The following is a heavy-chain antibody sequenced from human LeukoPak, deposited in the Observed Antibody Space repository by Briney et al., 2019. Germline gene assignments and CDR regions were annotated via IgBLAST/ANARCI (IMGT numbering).Heavy chain of an antibody. D-gene: IGHD6-13*01. Sequence: PSETLSLTCTVSGGSISSSSYYWGWIRQPPGKGLEWIGSIYYSGSTYYNPSLKSRVTISVDTSKNQFSLKLSSVTAADTAVYYCARRTAAALVHYFDYWGQGTLVTVYS. CDR3: ARRTAAALVHYFDY. CDR1: GGSISSSSYY. CDR2: IYYSGST. J-gene: IGHJ4*02. V-gene: IGHV4-39*01.